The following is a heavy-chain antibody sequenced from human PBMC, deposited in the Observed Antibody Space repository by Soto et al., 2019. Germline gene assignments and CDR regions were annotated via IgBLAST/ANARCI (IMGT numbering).Heavy chain of an antibody. D-gene: IGHD2-21*01. Sequence: QVELVQSGGEVKRPGASVKVSCKASGYMFNKYGIAWVRLAAGQGLEWMGYVSAHDGKTDYAENFQDRVTMTTDTSTNTGYMELTSLRYDDRAVYYCARFGLRAVDYYYGMDVWGQWTTVTVSS. CDR1: GYMFNKYG. CDR2: VSAHDGKT. J-gene: IGHJ6*02. CDR3: ARFGLRAVDYYYGMDV. V-gene: IGHV1-18*01.